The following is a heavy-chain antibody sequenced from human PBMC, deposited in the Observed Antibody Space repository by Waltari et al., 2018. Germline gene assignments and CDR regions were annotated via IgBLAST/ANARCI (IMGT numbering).Heavy chain of an antibody. CDR1: GGSISSYY. V-gene: IGHV4-59*01. Sequence: QVQLQELGPGLVKPSETLSLTCTVSGGSISSYYWSWIRQPPGKGLEWIGYIYYSGSTNYNPSLKSRVTISVDTSKNQFSLKLSSVTAADTAVYYCARQYSSGWYVVYFDYWGQGTLVTVSS. D-gene: IGHD6-19*01. CDR2: IYYSGST. J-gene: IGHJ4*02. CDR3: ARQYSSGWYVVYFDY.